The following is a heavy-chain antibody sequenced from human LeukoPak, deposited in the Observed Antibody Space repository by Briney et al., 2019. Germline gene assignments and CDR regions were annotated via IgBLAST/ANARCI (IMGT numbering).Heavy chain of an antibody. Sequence: PGRSLRLSCAASGFTFDDYAMHWVRQAPGKGLEWVSGISWNSGSIGYADSVKGRFTISRDNAKNSLYLQMNSLRAEDTAVYYCAKSWGTGAARWLQSDAFDIWGQGTMVTVSS. CDR1: GFTFDDYA. CDR2: ISWNSGSI. CDR3: AKSWGTGAARWLQSDAFDI. J-gene: IGHJ3*02. V-gene: IGHV3-9*01. D-gene: IGHD5-24*01.